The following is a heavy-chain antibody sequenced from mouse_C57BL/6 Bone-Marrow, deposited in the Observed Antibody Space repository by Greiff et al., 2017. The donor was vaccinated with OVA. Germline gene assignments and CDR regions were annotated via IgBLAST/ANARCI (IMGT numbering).Heavy chain of an antibody. CDR2: IYPRSGNT. Sequence: QVQLQQSGAELARPGASVKLSCKASGYTFTSYGISWVKQRTGQGLEWIGEIYPRSGNTYYNEKFKGKATLTADKSSSTAYMELRSLTSEDSAVYFCARTPITHAYYAMDYWGQGTSVTVSS. CDR1: GYTFTSYG. CDR3: ARTPITHAYYAMDY. V-gene: IGHV1-81*01. D-gene: IGHD2-4*01. J-gene: IGHJ4*01.